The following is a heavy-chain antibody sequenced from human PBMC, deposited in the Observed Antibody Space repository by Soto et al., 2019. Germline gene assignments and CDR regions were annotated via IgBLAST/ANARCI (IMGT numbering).Heavy chain of an antibody. CDR1: GFTFSDYG. D-gene: IGHD2-15*01. Sequence: QVQLVQSGGGVVQPGRSLRLSCAASGFTFSDYGMHWVRQAPGKGLEWVALVWYDGTNKYYADSVKGRFTISRDNAKNRLYLQMNSLRAEDTALYYCARPLGGNAMRYFDLWGRGSLVTVSS. CDR2: VWYDGTNK. CDR3: ARPLGGNAMRYFDL. J-gene: IGHJ2*01. V-gene: IGHV3-33*01.